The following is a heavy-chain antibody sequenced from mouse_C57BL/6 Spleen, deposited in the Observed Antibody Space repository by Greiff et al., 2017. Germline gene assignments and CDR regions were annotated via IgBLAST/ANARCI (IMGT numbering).Heavy chain of an antibody. CDR2: IYPGDGDT. J-gene: IGHJ2*01. CDR1: GYAFSSSW. CDR3: ARGADWDGYFDY. Sequence: VKLQESGPELVKPGASVKISCKASGYAFSSSWMNWVKQRPGKGLEWIGRIYPGDGDTNYNGKFKGKATLTADKSSSTAYMQLSSLTSEDSAVYFCARGADWDGYFDYWGQGTTLTVSS. D-gene: IGHD4-1*01. V-gene: IGHV1-82*01.